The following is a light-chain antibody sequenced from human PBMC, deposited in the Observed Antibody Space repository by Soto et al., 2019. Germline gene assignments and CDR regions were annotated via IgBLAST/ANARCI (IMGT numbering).Light chain of an antibody. J-gene: IGKJ3*01. CDR1: QSISSY. V-gene: IGKV1-39*01. Sequence: DIQMTQSPSSLSASVGDRVTITCRASQSISSYLNWYQQKPGKAPNLLIYAASSLRSGVPSRFSGSGSGPDFTLTISSLQPEDFATYYCQQSYSIPFTFGPGTKVDIK. CDR3: QQSYSIPFT. CDR2: AAS.